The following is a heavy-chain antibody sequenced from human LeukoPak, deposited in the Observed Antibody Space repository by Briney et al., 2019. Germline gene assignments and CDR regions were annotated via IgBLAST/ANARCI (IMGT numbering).Heavy chain of an antibody. CDR3: ARDKFCCTSCYRPRVNWFDP. J-gene: IGHJ5*02. CDR2: ISAYNGNT. CDR1: GYTFTSYG. D-gene: IGHD2-2*02. V-gene: IGHV1-18*01. Sequence: ASVKVSCKASGYTFTSYGISWVRQALGQGLEWMGWISAYNGNTNYAQKLQGRVTMTTDTSTSTAYMELRSLRSDDTAVYYCARDKFCCTSCYRPRVNWFDPWGQGTLVTVSS.